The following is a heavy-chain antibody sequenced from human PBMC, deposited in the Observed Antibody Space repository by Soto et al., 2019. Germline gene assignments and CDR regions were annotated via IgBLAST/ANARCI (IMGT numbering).Heavy chain of an antibody. V-gene: IGHV4-59*08. CDR2: IYYSGST. CDR3: ARNGVSKNGTYPLFAY. D-gene: IGHD1-1*01. Sequence: PSETLSLTCTVSGASTSKYYWSWIRQPPGKGLEWIGYIYYSGSTSYNPSLKSRVTMSVDTSDSQFSLKLSSVTAADPALYYCARNGVSKNGTYPLFAYWGKGTLVTVSS. CDR1: GASTSKYY. J-gene: IGHJ4*02.